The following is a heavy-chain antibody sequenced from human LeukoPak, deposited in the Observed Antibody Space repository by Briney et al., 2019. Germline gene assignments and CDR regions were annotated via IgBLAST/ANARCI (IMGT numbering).Heavy chain of an antibody. J-gene: IGHJ4*02. CDR3: ARGQNWGLAYYFDY. CDR2: IYSGGST. D-gene: IGHD7-27*01. V-gene: IGHV3-66*01. Sequence: GGSLRLFCAASGFTVSSNYMSWVRQAPGKGLEWVSIIYSGGSTYYADSVKGRFTISRDNSRNTLYLQMNSLRAEDTAVYYCARGQNWGLAYYFDYWGQGTLVTVSS. CDR1: GFTVSSNY.